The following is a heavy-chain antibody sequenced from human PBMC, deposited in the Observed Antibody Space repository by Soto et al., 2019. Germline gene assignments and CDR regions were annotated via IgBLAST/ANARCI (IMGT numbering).Heavy chain of an antibody. D-gene: IGHD6-19*01. J-gene: IGHJ3*02. CDR3: AREGSGWSVNDAFDI. CDR2: IYYSGST. V-gene: IGHV4-59*01. Sequence: SETLSLTCTVSGGSISSYYWSWIRQPPGKGLEWIGYIYYSGSTNYTPSLTSRVTISVDTSKNQFSLKLSSVTAADTAVYYCAREGSGWSVNDAFDIWGQGTRVPSPQ. CDR1: GGSISSYY.